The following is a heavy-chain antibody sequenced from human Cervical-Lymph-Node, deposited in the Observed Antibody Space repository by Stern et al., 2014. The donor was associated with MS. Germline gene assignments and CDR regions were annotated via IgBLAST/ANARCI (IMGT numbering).Heavy chain of an antibody. D-gene: IGHD6-6*01. CDR3: AHVASSLPARPFDY. Sequence: ESGPTVVKPTQTLTLTCTFSGLSLSTSGVGVGWIRQPPGKDLEWLALIYWDYDKRYRQSLKNRLTVTKDTSKNQVVLTMTNMDPVDTATYYCAHVASSLPARPFDYWGQGTLVTVSS. CDR2: IYWDYDK. CDR1: GLSLSTSGVG. J-gene: IGHJ4*02. V-gene: IGHV2-5*02.